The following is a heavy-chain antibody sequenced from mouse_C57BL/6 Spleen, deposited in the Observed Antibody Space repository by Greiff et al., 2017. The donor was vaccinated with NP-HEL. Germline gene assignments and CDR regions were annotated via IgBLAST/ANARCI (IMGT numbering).Heavy chain of an antibody. D-gene: IGHD2-2*01. CDR3: ARSMVKNYAMDY. Sequence: EVQRVESGGDLVKPGGSLKLSCAASGFTFSSYGMSWVRQTPDKRLEWVATISSGGSYTYYPDSVKGRFTISRDNAKNTLYLQMSSLKSEDRAMYYCARSMVKNYAMDYWGQGTSVTVSS. V-gene: IGHV5-6*01. CDR1: GFTFSSYG. CDR2: ISSGGSYT. J-gene: IGHJ4*01.